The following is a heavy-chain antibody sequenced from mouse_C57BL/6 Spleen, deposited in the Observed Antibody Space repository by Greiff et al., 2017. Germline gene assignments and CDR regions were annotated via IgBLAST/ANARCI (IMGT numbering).Heavy chain of an antibody. CDR2: ISYAGSN. D-gene: IGHD1-1*01. CDR3: ASDYDSSRGFAY. CDR1: GYSFTSGYY. V-gene: IGHV3-6*01. J-gene: IGHJ3*01. Sequence: EVQLQQSGPGLVKPSQSLSLTCSVTGYSFTSGYYWNWLRQFPGNKLEWMGYISYAGSNNYNPSLKNRISITRDTSKNQFFLKLNSVTTEDTATYYCASDYDSSRGFAYWGQGTLVTVSA.